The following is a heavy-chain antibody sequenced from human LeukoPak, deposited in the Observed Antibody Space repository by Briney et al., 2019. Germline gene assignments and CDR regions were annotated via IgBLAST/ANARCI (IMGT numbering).Heavy chain of an antibody. CDR1: GFSLSTSGVG. J-gene: IGHJ4*02. CDR3: AHRPSRWLPIN. D-gene: IGHD5-24*01. Sequence: SGPTLVNPTQTLTLTCTFSGFSLSTSGVGVGWIRQPPGKALEWLALIYWNDDKRYSPSLKSRLTITKDPSKNHVVLTMTNLDPVDTATYYCAHRPSRWLPINWGQGTLVTVSS. CDR2: IYWNDDK. V-gene: IGHV2-5*01.